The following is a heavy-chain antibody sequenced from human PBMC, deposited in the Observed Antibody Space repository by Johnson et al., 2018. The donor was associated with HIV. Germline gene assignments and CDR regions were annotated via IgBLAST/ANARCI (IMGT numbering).Heavy chain of an antibody. CDR3: AREGDYVWGPGKVSDI. V-gene: IGHV3-30*02. CDR2: IRYAETNK. J-gene: IGHJ3*02. D-gene: IGHD3-16*01. CDR1: GFTFTNYG. Sequence: VQLVESGGGVVQPGGSLRLSCAASGFTFTNYGMHWVRQAPGQWLAWVAFIRYAETNKYYADSVNGLFTISRDNSKDTLYLQMNSLRAEDTAVYYCAREGDYVWGPGKVSDIWGQGTMVTVSS.